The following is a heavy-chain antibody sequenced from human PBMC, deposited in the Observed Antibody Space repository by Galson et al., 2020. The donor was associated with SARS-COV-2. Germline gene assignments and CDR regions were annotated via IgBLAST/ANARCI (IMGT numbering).Heavy chain of an antibody. V-gene: IGHV3-23*01. Sequence: GGSLRLSCAASGFTFSSYAMNWVRQAPGKGLEWVSDIDNGGGATYYADSVRGRFTISRDNSKNTLYLQMNSLRAEDTAVYYCAKATRTSWATFDSWGQGILVTVS. D-gene: IGHD7-27*01. CDR2: IDNGGGAT. CDR3: AKATRTSWATFDS. J-gene: IGHJ4*02. CDR1: GFTFSSYA.